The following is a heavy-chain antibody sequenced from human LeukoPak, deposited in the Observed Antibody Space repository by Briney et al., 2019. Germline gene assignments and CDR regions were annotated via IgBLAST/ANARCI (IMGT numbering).Heavy chain of an antibody. CDR2: ISSSSSYI. CDR3: ARDQPPERGYSYDPTFDY. CDR1: GFTFSSFS. D-gene: IGHD5-18*01. Sequence: GGSLRLSCAASGFTFSSFSISWVRQAPGKGLEWVSSISSSSSYIYYADSVKGRFTISRDNAKNSLYLQMNSLRAEDTAVYYCARDQPPERGYSYDPTFDYWGQGTLVTVSS. J-gene: IGHJ4*02. V-gene: IGHV3-21*01.